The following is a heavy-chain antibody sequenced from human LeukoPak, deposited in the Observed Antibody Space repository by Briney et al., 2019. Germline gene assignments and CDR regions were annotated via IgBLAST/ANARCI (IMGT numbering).Heavy chain of an antibody. CDR2: IKGKVDGGTT. V-gene: IGHV3-15*01. CDR3: TTVGLYNILTGYYHDSFDM. CDR1: GFTFSDYA. J-gene: IGHJ3*02. D-gene: IGHD3-9*01. Sequence: PGGSLRLSCAASGFTFSDYAMHWVRQAPGKGLGWVGRIKGKVDGGTTDHAAPVKGRFTISRDDSKNTLYLQMNSLKTEDTAVYYCTTVGLYNILTGYYHDSFDMWGQGTMVTVSS.